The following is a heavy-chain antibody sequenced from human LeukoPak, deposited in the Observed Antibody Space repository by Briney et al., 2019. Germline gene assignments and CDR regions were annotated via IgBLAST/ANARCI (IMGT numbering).Heavy chain of an antibody. J-gene: IGHJ4*02. Sequence: GESLRLSCAASGFAVSSNYMSWVRQAPGKGLEWVSVIYSGGRTYYADSVKGRFTISRDNSKNTLYLQMNSLRAEDTAVYYCAGSPGSYYFDYWGQGTLVTVSS. CDR3: AGSPGSYYFDY. CDR2: IYSGGRT. CDR1: GFAVSSNY. D-gene: IGHD3-10*01. V-gene: IGHV3-53*01.